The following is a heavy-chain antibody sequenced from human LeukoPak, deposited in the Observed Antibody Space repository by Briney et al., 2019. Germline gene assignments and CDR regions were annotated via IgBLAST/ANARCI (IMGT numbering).Heavy chain of an antibody. CDR2: IDSSSTI. V-gene: IGHV3-11*04. J-gene: IGHJ4*02. CDR1: GFTFSDYF. D-gene: IGHD2-21*02. CDR3: SRPAYCGGNCYYFPDY. Sequence: GGSLRLSCAASGFTFSDYFMSWIRQAPGKGLEWVSHIDSSSTIYYADSVKGRATISRDNAKNSLYLQMNSLRAEDTAVYYCSRPAYCGGNCYYFPDYWGQGTLVTVSS.